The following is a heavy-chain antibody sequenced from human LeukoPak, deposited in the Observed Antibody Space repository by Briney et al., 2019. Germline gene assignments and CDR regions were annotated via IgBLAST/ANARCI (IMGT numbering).Heavy chain of an antibody. V-gene: IGHV1-2*02. J-gene: IGHJ4*02. Sequence: GASVTVSFKSSAYTFSVYYIHWVRQAPGEGLEWVGWIFPHSGDTYYAQKFHGSVTMTRDTSINRAYMELSRLKSDDTGVYFCARPPRDLVSAAPLDYWGEGTLVTVSS. CDR3: ARPPRDLVSAAPLDY. CDR1: AYTFSVYY. CDR2: IFPHSGDT. D-gene: IGHD2-2*01.